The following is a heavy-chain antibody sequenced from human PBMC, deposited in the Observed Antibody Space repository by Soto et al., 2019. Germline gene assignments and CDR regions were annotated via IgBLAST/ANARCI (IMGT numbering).Heavy chain of an antibody. CDR2: IYHSGTT. CDR3: VFPATADFDY. V-gene: IGHV4-4*02. Sequence: QVQLQESGPGLVKPSGTLPLTCVVSGGSISSSNWWSWVRQPPGKGLEWIGEIYHSGTTNYSPSLKSRVIISADMSKNHFSLTLTSVTAADTAVYYCVFPATADFDYWGQGTPVTVSS. CDR1: GGSISSSNW. J-gene: IGHJ4*02. D-gene: IGHD6-13*01.